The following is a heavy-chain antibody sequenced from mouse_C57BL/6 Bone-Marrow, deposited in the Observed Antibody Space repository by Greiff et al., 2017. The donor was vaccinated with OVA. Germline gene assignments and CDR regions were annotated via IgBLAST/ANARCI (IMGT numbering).Heavy chain of an antibody. V-gene: IGHV14-3*01. CDR1: GFNIKNTS. CDR3: ARTFQGNGDY. D-gene: IGHD2-1*01. J-gene: IGHJ2*01. CDR2: IDPASGNT. Sequence: EVQLQQSVAELVRPGASVKLSCTASGFNIKNTSMHWVTQRPEQGLEWVGRIDPASGNTKYAPKFQGKATITADTSSNTAYLQLSSLTSEDTAIYYCARTFQGNGDYWGQGTTLTVSS.